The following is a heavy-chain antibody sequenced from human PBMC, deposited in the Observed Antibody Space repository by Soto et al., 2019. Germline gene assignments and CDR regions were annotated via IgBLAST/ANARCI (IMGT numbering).Heavy chain of an antibody. CDR3: ARMAGPWYFDL. V-gene: IGHV4-34*01. J-gene: IGHJ2*01. CDR1: GGSFSGFY. Sequence: ETLSLTCAVHGGSFSGFYWTWIRQPPGKGLEWIGEINHSGSSNYNPPLKSRVTMSLDTSRNQFSLSLNSVTAADTAVYYCARMAGPWYFDLWGRGTLVTVSS. CDR2: INHSGSS.